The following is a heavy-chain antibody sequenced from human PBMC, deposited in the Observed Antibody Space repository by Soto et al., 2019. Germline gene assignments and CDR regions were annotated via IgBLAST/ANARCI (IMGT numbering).Heavy chain of an antibody. Sequence: QVQLVQSGAEVKKPGASVKVSCKASGYTFTNFGISWVRQAPGQGLKWMEWISAYNGNTNYAQNFQGRVAMTPHTPTPTAYMELRSLRSKNTAVYYCARGGTPIEYWGQGTLVTVSS. V-gene: IGHV1-18*01. CDR2: ISAYNGNT. CDR1: GYTFTNFG. J-gene: IGHJ4*02. D-gene: IGHD3-16*01. CDR3: ARGGTPIEY.